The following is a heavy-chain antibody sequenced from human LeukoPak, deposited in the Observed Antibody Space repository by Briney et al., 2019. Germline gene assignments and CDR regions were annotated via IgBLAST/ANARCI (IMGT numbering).Heavy chain of an antibody. D-gene: IGHD3-16*01. Sequence: SETLSLTCAVYGGSFSGYYWSWIRQPPGKGLEWIGEINHSGSTYYNPSLKSRVTISVDTSKNQFSLKLSSVTAADTAVYYCASSGGYYYMDVWGKGTTVTVSS. CDR2: INHSGST. CDR3: ASSGGYYYMDV. CDR1: GGSFSGYY. J-gene: IGHJ6*03. V-gene: IGHV4-34*01.